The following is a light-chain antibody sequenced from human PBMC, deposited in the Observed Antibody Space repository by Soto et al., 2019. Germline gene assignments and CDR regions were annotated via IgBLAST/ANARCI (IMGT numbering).Light chain of an antibody. J-gene: IGKJ4*01. CDR1: QSVSSSY. V-gene: IGKV3D-20*02. CDR3: QQRSNWL. Sequence: EIVLTQSPGTLSLSPGERATLSCRASQSVSSSYLAWYQQKPGQAPRLLIYDASNRATGIPARFSGSGSGTDFTLTISSLEPEDFAVYYCQQRSNWLFGGVTTAEIK. CDR2: DAS.